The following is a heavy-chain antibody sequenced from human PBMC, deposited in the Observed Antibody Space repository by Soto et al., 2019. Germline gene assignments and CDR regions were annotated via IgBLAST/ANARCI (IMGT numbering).Heavy chain of an antibody. CDR2: IYYSGST. CDR3: ARWVFGLGELSLIFSTGFDP. D-gene: IGHD3-16*02. CDR1: GGSISSGGYY. Sequence: PSETLSLTCTVSGGSISSGGYYWSWIRQHPGKGLEWIGYIYYSGSTYYNPSLKSRVTISVDTSKNQFSLKLSSVTAADTAVYYCARWVFGLGELSLIFSTGFDPWGQGTLVTVSS. J-gene: IGHJ5*02. V-gene: IGHV4-31*03.